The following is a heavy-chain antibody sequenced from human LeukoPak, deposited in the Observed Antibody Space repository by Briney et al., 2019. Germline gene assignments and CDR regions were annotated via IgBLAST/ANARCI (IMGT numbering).Heavy chain of an antibody. V-gene: IGHV3-48*04. CDR3: AREEYCSSTSCYGGYYFDY. J-gene: IGHJ4*02. D-gene: IGHD2-2*01. CDR1: GFTFSSYW. Sequence: SGGSLRLSCAASGFTFSSYWMHWVRQAPGKGLEWVSYISSSGSTIYYADSVKGRFTISRDNAKNSLYLQMNSLRAEDTAVYYCAREEYCSSTSCYGGYYFDYWGQGTLVTVSS. CDR2: ISSSGSTI.